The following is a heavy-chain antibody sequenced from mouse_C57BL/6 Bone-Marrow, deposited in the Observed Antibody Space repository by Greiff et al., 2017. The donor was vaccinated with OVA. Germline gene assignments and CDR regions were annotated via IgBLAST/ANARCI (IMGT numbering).Heavy chain of an antibody. CDR3: ARLDAMDY. Sequence: EVMLVESGGGLVQPGGSLKLSFAASGFTFSDFYMYWIRQTPEKRLEWVAYISNGGGSTYYPDTVKGRFTISRDNAKNTLYLQMSRLKSEDTAMYYCARLDAMDYWGQGTSVTVSS. CDR1: GFTFSDFY. V-gene: IGHV5-12*01. J-gene: IGHJ4*01. CDR2: ISNGGGST.